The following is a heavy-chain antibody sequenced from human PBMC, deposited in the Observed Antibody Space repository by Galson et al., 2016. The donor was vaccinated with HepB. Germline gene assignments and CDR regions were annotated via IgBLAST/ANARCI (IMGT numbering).Heavy chain of an antibody. Sequence: SLRLSCATSGFTFSYYGMHWVRQAPGKGLEWVAVIWYDGSNKYYADSVKGRFTISRDNYKKTLYLQMNSLRAEDTAVYSCVRELYGDFVPYYFEYWGQGTLVTVSS. CDR2: IWYDGSNK. CDR1: GFTFSYYG. V-gene: IGHV3-33*01. CDR3: VRELYGDFVPYYFEY. D-gene: IGHD4-17*01. J-gene: IGHJ4*02.